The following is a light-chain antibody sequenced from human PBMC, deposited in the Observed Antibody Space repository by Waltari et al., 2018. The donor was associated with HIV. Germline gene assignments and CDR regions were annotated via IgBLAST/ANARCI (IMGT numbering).Light chain of an antibody. CDR2: AAS. V-gene: IGKV1-39*01. J-gene: IGKJ1*01. Sequence: DIQMTQSPSSLSASVGDRVTITCRASQSIGNNLNWYQQTPGRAPKLLIYAASSLQSLVPSRFSCSGSGTDFTLTISSLQPEDFTTYHCQQSYSSPWTFGQGTKVEIK. CDR1: QSIGNN. CDR3: QQSYSSPWT.